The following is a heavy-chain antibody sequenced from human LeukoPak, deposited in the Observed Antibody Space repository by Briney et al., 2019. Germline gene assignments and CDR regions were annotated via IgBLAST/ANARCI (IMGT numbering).Heavy chain of an antibody. CDR1: GGSISSSSYY. CDR3: ASGPLLLWFGEFRNWFDP. J-gene: IGHJ5*02. Sequence: SSETLSLTCTVSGGSISSSSYYWGWIRQPPGKGLEWIGSIYYSGSSYYNPSLKSRVTISVDTSKNQFSLKLSSVTAADTAVYYCASGPLLLWFGEFRNWFDPWGQEPWSPSPQ. V-gene: IGHV4-39*07. CDR2: IYYSGSS. D-gene: IGHD3-10*01.